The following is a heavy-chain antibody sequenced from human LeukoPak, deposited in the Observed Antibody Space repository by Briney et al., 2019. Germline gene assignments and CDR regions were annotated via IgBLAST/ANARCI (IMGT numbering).Heavy chain of an antibody. Sequence: PSETLSLTCTVSGGSISSSSYYWGWIRQPPGKGLEWIGNIYYSGSTYYNPSLKSRVTISVDTSKNQFSLKLTSVTAADTAVYYCPPLPLGAAVGTSGGQGPLFTV. J-gene: IGHJ4*02. CDR1: GGSISSSSYY. D-gene: IGHD6-13*01. CDR2: IYYSGST. CDR3: PPLPLGAAVGTS. V-gene: IGHV4-39*01.